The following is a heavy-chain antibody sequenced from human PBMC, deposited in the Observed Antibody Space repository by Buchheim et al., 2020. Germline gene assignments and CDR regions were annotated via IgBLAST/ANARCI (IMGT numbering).Heavy chain of an antibody. CDR1: GFTFSSYA. Sequence: EVQLLESGGGLVQPGGSLRLSCAASGFTFSSYAMAWVRQAPGKGLEWVSAISSSGVTTYYADSVKGRFTISRDNSKNTLYLQVNSLRAEDTAVYYCAKRKQQQDYYFDYWGQGTL. D-gene: IGHD6-13*01. CDR2: ISSSGVTT. CDR3: AKRKQQQDYYFDY. V-gene: IGHV3-23*01. J-gene: IGHJ4*02.